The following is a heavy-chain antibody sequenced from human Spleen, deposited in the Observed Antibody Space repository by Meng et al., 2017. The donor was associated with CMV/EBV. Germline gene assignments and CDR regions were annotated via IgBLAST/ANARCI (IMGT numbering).Heavy chain of an antibody. V-gene: IGHV3-30*03. CDR2: VSYDGSNK. Sequence: GESLKISCAASGFTFSSYSMNWVRQAPGKGLEWVAVVSYDGSNKYFADSVKGRFTISRDNSKNTLYLQMKSLRVEDTAVYYCATGGVVVPTARDRFDPWGQGTLVTVSS. CDR1: GFTFSSYS. J-gene: IGHJ5*02. D-gene: IGHD2-2*01. CDR3: ATGGVVVPTARDRFDP.